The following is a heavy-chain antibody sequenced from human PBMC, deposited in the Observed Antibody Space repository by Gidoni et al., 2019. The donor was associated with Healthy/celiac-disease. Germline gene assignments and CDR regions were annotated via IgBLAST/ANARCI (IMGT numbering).Heavy chain of an antibody. CDR1: GFTFSSYA. CDR3: ARVPMIQLWSDY. CDR2: ISYDGSNK. V-gene: IGHV3-30-3*01. Sequence: QGQLVESGGGVVQPGRYLRLSCAASGFTFSSYAMPWVRQAQGTGREWVAVISYDGSNKYYADSVKGRFTISRDNSKNTLYLQMNSLRAEDTAVDYCARVPMIQLWSDYWGQGTLVTVSS. D-gene: IGHD5-18*01. J-gene: IGHJ4*02.